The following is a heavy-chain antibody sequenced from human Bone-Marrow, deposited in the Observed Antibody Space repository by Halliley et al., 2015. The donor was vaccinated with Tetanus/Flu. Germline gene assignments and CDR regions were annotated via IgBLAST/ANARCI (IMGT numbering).Heavy chain of an antibody. Sequence: GYINYSGDTYYNPSLKSRVTISPDTSKNQVSLRLTSVTSADTAVYFCARTYYHGTSDYGMDVWGQGTTVTVSS. J-gene: IGHJ6*02. CDR2: INYSGDT. D-gene: IGHD3-22*01. V-gene: IGHV4-30-4*05. CDR3: ARTYYHGTSDYGMDV.